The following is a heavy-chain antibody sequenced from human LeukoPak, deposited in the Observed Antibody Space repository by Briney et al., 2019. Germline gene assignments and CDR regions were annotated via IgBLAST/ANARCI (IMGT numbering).Heavy chain of an antibody. Sequence: SETLSLTCTFSGGSISSGGYYWRWLRQHPGRGLEWLGYIYYSGSTYYNPSLKSRVTISVDTSKNQFSLKLSSVTAADTAVYYCARGRYCSGGSCYYRFDYWGQGTLVTVSS. V-gene: IGHV4-31*03. CDR3: ARGRYCSGGSCYYRFDY. CDR2: IYYSGST. J-gene: IGHJ4*02. CDR1: GGSISSGGYY. D-gene: IGHD2-15*01.